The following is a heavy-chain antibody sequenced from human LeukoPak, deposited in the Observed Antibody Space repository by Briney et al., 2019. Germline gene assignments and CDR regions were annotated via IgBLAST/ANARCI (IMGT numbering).Heavy chain of an antibody. J-gene: IGHJ6*02. Sequence: ASVEVSCKASGYTFTGYYMHWVRQAPGQGLEWMGWINPNSGGTNYAQKFQGRVTMTRDTSISTAYMELSRLRSDDTAVYYCARLAVVAATQHYYYYGMDVWGQGTTVTVSS. D-gene: IGHD2-15*01. CDR3: ARLAVVAATQHYYYYGMDV. V-gene: IGHV1-2*02. CDR1: GYTFTGYY. CDR2: INPNSGGT.